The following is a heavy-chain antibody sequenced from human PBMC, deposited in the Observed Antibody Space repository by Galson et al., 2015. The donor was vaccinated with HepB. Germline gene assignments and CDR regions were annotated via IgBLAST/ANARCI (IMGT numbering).Heavy chain of an antibody. V-gene: IGHV2-5*02. J-gene: IGHJ3*02. CDR3: AQGQQLVLAGAFDI. Sequence: PALVKPTQTLTLTCTFSGFSLSTSGVGVGWIRQPPGKALEWLALIYWDDDKRYSPSLRSRLTITKDTTKNQVVLTMTNMDPVDTATYYCAQGQQLVLAGAFDIWGQGTMVTVSS. D-gene: IGHD6-13*01. CDR2: IYWDDDK. CDR1: GFSLSTSGVG.